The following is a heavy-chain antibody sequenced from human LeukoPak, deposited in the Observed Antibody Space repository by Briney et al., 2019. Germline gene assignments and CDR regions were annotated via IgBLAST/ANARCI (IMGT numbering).Heavy chain of an antibody. J-gene: IGHJ6*02. CDR1: GYTLTELS. CDR2: FDPEDGET. D-gene: IGHD3-10*01. CDR3: ATWLTMVRGAAFLGMDV. Sequence: ASVKVSCKVSGYTLTELSMHWMRQAPGKGLEWMGGFDPEDGETIYAQKFQGRVTMTEDTSTDTAYMELSSLRSEDTAVYYCATWLTMVRGAAFLGMDVWGQGTTVTVSS. V-gene: IGHV1-24*01.